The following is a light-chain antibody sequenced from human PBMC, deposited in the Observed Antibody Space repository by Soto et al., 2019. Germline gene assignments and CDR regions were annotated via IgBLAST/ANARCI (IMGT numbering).Light chain of an antibody. CDR2: WAS. J-gene: IGKJ4*01. Sequence: DIVMTQSPDSLPVPLGERATINCKSSQSVLYSSNNKNYLAWYQQKAGQPPKLLIYWASSRESGVPDRFSGSGSGTDFTLTISSLQAEDVAVYYCQQYYSTPLTFGGGTKVDIK. CDR1: QSVLYSSNNKNY. CDR3: QQYYSTPLT. V-gene: IGKV4-1*01.